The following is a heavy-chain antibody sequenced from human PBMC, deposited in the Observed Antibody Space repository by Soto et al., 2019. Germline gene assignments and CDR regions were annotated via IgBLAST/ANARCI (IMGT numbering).Heavy chain of an antibody. CDR1: GFTFSSYG. J-gene: IGHJ4*02. V-gene: IGHV3-30*18. Sequence: GGSLRLSCAASGFTFSSYGMHWVRQAPGKGLEWVAVISYDGSNKYYADSVEGRFTISRDNSKNTLYLQMNSLRAEDTAVYYCAKPAPTCSGGSCYFDYWGQGTLVTVSS. D-gene: IGHD2-15*01. CDR3: AKPAPTCSGGSCYFDY. CDR2: ISYDGSNK.